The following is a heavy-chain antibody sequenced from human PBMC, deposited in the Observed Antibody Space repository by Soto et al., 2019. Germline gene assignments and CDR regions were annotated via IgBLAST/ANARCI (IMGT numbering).Heavy chain of an antibody. J-gene: IGHJ6*02. CDR3: ASWLKGPDIGNYYHGMDV. CDR1: GGAFSDYA. CDR2: IMPIFRAP. Sequence: QVQLVQSGAEVKKPGSSVKVYCKASGGAFSDYAFSWVRQAPGQGLEWLGGIMPIFRAPDYAQKFQGRVTITADGFTGTAYMEMNSLRSEDTALYYCASWLKGPDIGNYYHGMDVWGQGTTVTVS. D-gene: IGHD2-15*01. V-gene: IGHV1-69*12.